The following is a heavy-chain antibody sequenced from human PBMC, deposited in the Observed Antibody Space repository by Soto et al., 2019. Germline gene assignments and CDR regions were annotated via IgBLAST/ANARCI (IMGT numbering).Heavy chain of an antibody. CDR3: AREDINESFFDY. CDR2: IYYTGHT. J-gene: IGHJ4*02. CDR1: GGYISSGGNY. Sequence: SETLSLTCSVSGGYISSGGNYWSWIRQHPGKGLEWIGFIYYTGHTKYNAALKSRASISADMSENQFSLTLTSVTAADTAVYYCAREDINESFFDYWGPGTLVTVSS. V-gene: IGHV4-31*03. D-gene: IGHD2-8*01.